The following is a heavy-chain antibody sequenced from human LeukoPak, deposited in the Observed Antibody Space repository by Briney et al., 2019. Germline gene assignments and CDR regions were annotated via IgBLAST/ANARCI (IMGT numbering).Heavy chain of an antibody. CDR1: GGSFGGYY. CDR2: INHSGST. Sequence: SETLSLTCAVYGGSFGGYYWSWIRQPPGKGLEWIGEINHSGSTNYNPSLKSRVTISVDTSKNQFSLKLSSVTAADTAVYYCARSLYTKYYYDSSGFFPFDYWGQGTLVTVSS. J-gene: IGHJ4*02. CDR3: ARSLYTKYYYDSSGFFPFDY. D-gene: IGHD3-22*01. V-gene: IGHV4-34*01.